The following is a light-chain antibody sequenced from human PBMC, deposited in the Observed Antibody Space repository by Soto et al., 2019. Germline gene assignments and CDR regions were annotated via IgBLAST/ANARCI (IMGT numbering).Light chain of an antibody. J-gene: IGKJ4*01. Sequence: IQMTQSRSSLSASVGDRVTITCRASQSITSFLAWYQQKPGKAPKLLVFDASSLEDGVPSRFSGSGSGTEFTLTVSNLQSDDFATYYCQHYSTRSGVTFGGGTKV. CDR3: QHYSTRSGVT. CDR2: DAS. V-gene: IGKV1-5*01. CDR1: QSITSF.